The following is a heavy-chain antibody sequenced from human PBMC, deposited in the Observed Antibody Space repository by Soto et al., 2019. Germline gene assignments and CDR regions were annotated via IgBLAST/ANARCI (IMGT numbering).Heavy chain of an antibody. CDR1: GYSFTSYF. Sequence: QVQLVQSGAEVEKPGASVKVSCKASGYSFTSYFIHWVRQARGQGLEWMGIINTGNGDTNYPQRFRDRVTLTRDTSTSTAYMELRSLRSDDTAMYYCVREMSGDDWNYWGQGTLVTVSS. CDR3: VREMSGDDWNY. CDR2: INTGNGDT. D-gene: IGHD2-21*02. V-gene: IGHV1-46*01. J-gene: IGHJ4*02.